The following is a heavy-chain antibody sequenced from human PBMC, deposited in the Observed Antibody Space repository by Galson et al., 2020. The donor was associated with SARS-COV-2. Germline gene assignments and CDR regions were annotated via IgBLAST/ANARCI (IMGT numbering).Heavy chain of an antibody. CDR1: GDSVSSHSAA. CDR3: AGRVAGAGSLHI. J-gene: IGHJ3*02. D-gene: IGHD6-13*01. Sequence: SQTLSLTCAISGDSVSSHSAAWNWIRQSPSRGLEWLGRTYYRSQWSTDYAVSVKSRITNNPDTSKNQFSLQLNSVTPEDTAMYYCAGRVAGAGSLHIWGQGTMVIVSS. V-gene: IGHV6-1*01. CDR2: TYYRSQWST.